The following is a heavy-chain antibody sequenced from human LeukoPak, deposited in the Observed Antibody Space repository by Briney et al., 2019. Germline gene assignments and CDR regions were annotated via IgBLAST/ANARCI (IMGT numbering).Heavy chain of an antibody. CDR1: GGSISSSSYY. D-gene: IGHD5-18*01. CDR3: ARVDTAPRFHNSGMDV. Sequence: SETLSLTCTVSGGSISSSSYYWGWIRQPPGKGLEWIGSIYYSGSTYYNPSLKSRVTISVDTSKNQFSLKLSSVTAADTAVYYCARVDTAPRFHNSGMDVWGQGTTVTVSS. V-gene: IGHV4-39*07. CDR2: IYYSGST. J-gene: IGHJ6*02.